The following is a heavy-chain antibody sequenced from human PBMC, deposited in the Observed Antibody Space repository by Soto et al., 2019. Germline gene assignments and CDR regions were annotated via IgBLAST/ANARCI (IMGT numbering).Heavy chain of an antibody. D-gene: IGHD3-3*01. J-gene: IGHJ1*01. CDR2: INAGNGNT. CDR3: ARGSSLEWVFEPAEYFQH. V-gene: IGHV1-3*01. Sequence: ASVKVSCKASGYTFTSYAMHWVRQAPGQRLEWMGWINAGNGNTKYSHKFQGRVTITRDTSASTAYMELSSLRSEDTAVYYCARGSSLEWVFEPAEYFQHWGQGTLVTVSS. CDR1: GYTFTSYA.